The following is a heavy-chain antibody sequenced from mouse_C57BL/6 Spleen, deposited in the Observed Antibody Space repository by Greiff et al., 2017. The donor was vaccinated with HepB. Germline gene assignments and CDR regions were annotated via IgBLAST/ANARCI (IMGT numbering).Heavy chain of an antibody. V-gene: IGHV1-50*01. CDR2: IDPSDSYT. CDR3: AREGDGAWFAY. D-gene: IGHD3-3*01. CDR1: GYTFTSYW. J-gene: IGHJ3*01. Sequence: QVQLQQPGAELVKPGASVKLSCKASGYTFTSYWMQWVKQRPGQALEWIGEIDPSDSYTNYNQKFKGKATLTVDTSSSTAYMQLSSLTSEDSAVYYCAREGDGAWFAYWGQGTLVTVSA.